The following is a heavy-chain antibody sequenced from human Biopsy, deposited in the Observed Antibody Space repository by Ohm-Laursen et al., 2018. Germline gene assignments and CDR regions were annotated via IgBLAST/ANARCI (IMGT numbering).Heavy chain of an antibody. CDR2: VYYTGST. CDR3: ARDRGYYSDRTVPGYFDL. V-gene: IGHV4-61*03. D-gene: IGHD3-22*01. CDR1: AASVSGGTFF. Sequence: GTLSLTCTVSAASVSGGTFFLGWIRQPPREGLQRVGYVYYTGSTDYNPSLQSRVTISVDTSKNHFSLRLRSVTPADTAIYYCARDRGYYSDRTVPGYFDLWGRGTLVTVSS. J-gene: IGHJ2*01.